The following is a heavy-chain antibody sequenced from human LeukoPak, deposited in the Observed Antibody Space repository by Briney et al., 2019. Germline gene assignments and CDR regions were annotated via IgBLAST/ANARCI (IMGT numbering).Heavy chain of an antibody. CDR2: IYYSGST. CDR1: GGSISSSSYY. V-gene: IGHV4-39*07. Sequence: KSSETLSLTCTVSGGSISSSSYYWGWIRQPPGKGLEWIGSIYYSGSTYYNPSLKSRVTISVDTSKNQFSLKLSSVTAADTAVYYCASLTYYYDSSGSLRYYFDYWGQGTLVTVSS. CDR3: ASLTYYYDSSGSLRYYFDY. J-gene: IGHJ4*02. D-gene: IGHD3-22*01.